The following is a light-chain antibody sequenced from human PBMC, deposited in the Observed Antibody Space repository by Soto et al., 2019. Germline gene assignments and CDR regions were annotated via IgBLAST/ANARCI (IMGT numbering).Light chain of an antibody. J-gene: IGKJ1*01. V-gene: IGKV1-9*01. CDR1: QGISSY. CDR2: AAS. Sequence: DIQLTQSPSFLSASVGDRVTITCRASQGISSYLAWYHQKPGKAPKPLIYAASTLQSGVPSRFSGSGSGTEFTLTISSLQPEDFATYYCQQLNSYPLTFGQGTKVEIK. CDR3: QQLNSYPLT.